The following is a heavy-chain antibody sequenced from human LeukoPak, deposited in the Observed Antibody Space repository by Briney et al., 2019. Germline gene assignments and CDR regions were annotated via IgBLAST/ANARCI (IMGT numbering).Heavy chain of an antibody. CDR2: IWYDGSNK. J-gene: IGHJ4*02. V-gene: IGHV3-33*01. CDR3: ARGPVGYYDSSGYYSMLDY. CDR1: GFTFSSYG. D-gene: IGHD3-22*01. Sequence: GGSLRLSCAASGFTFSSYGMHWVRQAPGKGLKWVAVIWYDGSNKYYADSVKGRFTISRDNSKNTLYLQMNSLRAEDTAVYYCARGPVGYYDSSGYYSMLDYWGQGTLVTVSS.